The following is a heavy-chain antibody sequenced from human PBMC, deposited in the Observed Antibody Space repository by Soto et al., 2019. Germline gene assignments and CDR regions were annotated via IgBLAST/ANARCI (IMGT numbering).Heavy chain of an antibody. J-gene: IGHJ6*02. CDR1: GFTFSSYS. D-gene: IGHD3-16*01. CDR2: ISSSSSTI. CDR3: AREGVYYYYGMDV. Sequence: GGSLRLSCAASGFTFSSYSMNWVRQAPGKGLEWVSYISSSSSTIYYAVSVRGRFTISRDNAKNSLYLQMNSLRYVDTAVYYCAREGVYYYYGMDVWGQGTTVTVSS. V-gene: IGHV3-48*02.